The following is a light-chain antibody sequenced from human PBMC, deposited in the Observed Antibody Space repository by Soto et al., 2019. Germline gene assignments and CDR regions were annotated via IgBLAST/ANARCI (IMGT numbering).Light chain of an antibody. CDR1: SNDVGSYNY. J-gene: IGLJ1*01. Sequence: QSALTQPASVSGSPGQSITISCTGTSNDVGSYNYVSWYQQHPGKAPKLMIYDVSNRPSGVSNRFSGSKSGNTASLTISGLQAEDEADYYCSSYTSSSTLLYVFGTGTKLTVL. V-gene: IGLV2-14*01. CDR2: DVS. CDR3: SSYTSSSTLLYV.